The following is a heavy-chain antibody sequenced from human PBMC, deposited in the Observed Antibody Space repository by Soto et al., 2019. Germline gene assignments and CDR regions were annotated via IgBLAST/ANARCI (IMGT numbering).Heavy chain of an antibody. J-gene: IGHJ6*02. Sequence: GSLRLSCAASGFTFSTYAMNWVRQAPGKGLEWVSAISGGGGSTYYADSVKGRVTISRDNSKSTLYLQMNSLRAEDTAVYYCAKVSLGALTFTDYYYYGLDVWGQGTTVTVSS. CDR1: GFTFSTYA. V-gene: IGHV3-23*01. CDR3: AKVSLGALTFTDYYYYGLDV. CDR2: ISGGGGST. D-gene: IGHD1-26*01.